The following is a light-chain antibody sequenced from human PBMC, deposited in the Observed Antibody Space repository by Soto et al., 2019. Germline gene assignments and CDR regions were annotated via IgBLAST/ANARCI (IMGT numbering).Light chain of an antibody. Sequence: LTQPPSASGSPGQSVTISCTGTGSDVGGYNYVSWYQQHPGKAPKLMIYEVSQRPSGVPDRFSGSKSGNTASLTVSGLQAEDEADYYCNSYAGSNNVFGTGTKVTVL. CDR3: NSYAGSNNV. V-gene: IGLV2-8*01. CDR2: EVS. J-gene: IGLJ1*01. CDR1: GSDVGGYNY.